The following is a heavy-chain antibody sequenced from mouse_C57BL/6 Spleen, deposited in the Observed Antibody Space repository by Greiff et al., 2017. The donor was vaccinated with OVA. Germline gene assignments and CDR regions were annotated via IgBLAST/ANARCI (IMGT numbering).Heavy chain of an antibody. J-gene: IGHJ2*01. Sequence: VQLQQSGPELVKPGASVKISCKASGYTFTDYYMNWVKQSHGKSLEWIGDINPNNGGTSYNQKFKGKATLTVDKSSSTAYMELRSLTSEDSAVYYCARGAYYSKDYWGQGTTLTVSS. CDR2: INPNNGGT. CDR3: ARGAYYSKDY. CDR1: GYTFTDYY. V-gene: IGHV1-26*01. D-gene: IGHD2-5*01.